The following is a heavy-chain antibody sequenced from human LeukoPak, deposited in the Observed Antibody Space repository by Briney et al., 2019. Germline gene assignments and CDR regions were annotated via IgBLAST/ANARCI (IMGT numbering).Heavy chain of an antibody. CDR3: APDWRFCRDEGCVGS. CDR2: VYHSGTT. V-gene: IGHV4-59*13. Sequence: SEALSLTCTVSGGSITTNRWTWVRLTPGRGMEWTGYVYHSGTTDYNPSLKGRLTISVDTSKSQFSLKLTSVTAADTAVYYCAPDWRFCRDEGCVGSWGQGTLVTVSS. D-gene: IGHD3-3*01. J-gene: IGHJ4*02. CDR1: GGSITTNR.